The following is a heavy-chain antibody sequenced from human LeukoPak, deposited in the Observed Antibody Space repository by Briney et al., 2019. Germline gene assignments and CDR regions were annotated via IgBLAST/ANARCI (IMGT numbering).Heavy chain of an antibody. CDR3: AKGRGQRWLQSTAFDI. Sequence: GGSLRLSCAASGFTFSSYAMSWVRQAPGKGLEWVSAISGSGGSTYYADSVKGRFTISRDNSKNTLYLQMNSLRAEDTAVYYCAKGRGQRWLQSTAFDIWGQGTMVTVSS. D-gene: IGHD5-12*01. V-gene: IGHV3-23*01. CDR2: ISGSGGST. J-gene: IGHJ3*02. CDR1: GFTFSSYA.